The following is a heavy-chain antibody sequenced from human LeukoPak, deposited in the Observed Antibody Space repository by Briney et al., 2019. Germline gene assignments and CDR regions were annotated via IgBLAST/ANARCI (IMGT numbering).Heavy chain of an antibody. CDR1: GGSISSYY. V-gene: IGHV4-59*01. CDR3: ARLVGATSVAFDI. D-gene: IGHD1-26*01. Sequence: SETLSLTCTVSGGSISSYYWSWIRQPPGKGLEWIGYIYYSGSTNYNPSLKSRVTISVDTSKNQFSLKLSSVTAADTAVYYCARLVGATSVAFDIWGQGTMVTVSS. CDR2: IYYSGST. J-gene: IGHJ3*02.